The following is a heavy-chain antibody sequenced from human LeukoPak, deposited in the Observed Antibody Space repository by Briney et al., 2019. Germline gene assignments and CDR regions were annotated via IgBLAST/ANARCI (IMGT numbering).Heavy chain of an antibody. CDR3: ARDGGYSSGWYGFDP. CDR1: GFTFSSYS. CDR2: ISSSSSYI. D-gene: IGHD6-19*01. Sequence: GGSLRLSCAASGFTFSSYSMNWVRQAPGKGLEWVSSISSSSSYIYYADSVKGRFTISRDNAKNSLYLQMNSLRAEDTAVYYCARDGGYSSGWYGFDPWGQGTLVTVSS. J-gene: IGHJ5*02. V-gene: IGHV3-21*01.